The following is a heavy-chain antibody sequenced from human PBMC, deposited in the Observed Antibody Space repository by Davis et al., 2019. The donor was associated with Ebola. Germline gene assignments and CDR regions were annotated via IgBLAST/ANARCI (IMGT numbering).Heavy chain of an antibody. Sequence: GESLKISWKGSGYSFTSEWNGWVRHMPGKGLEWMGIIYPGESETRYSPSFQGQVTISADKSISTAYLQWSSLKASDTAMYYCARLTTGTRGGAFDIWGQGTMVTVSS. CDR3: ARLTTGTRGGAFDI. V-gene: IGHV5-51*01. CDR2: IYPGESET. CDR1: GYSFTSEW. D-gene: IGHD1-1*01. J-gene: IGHJ3*02.